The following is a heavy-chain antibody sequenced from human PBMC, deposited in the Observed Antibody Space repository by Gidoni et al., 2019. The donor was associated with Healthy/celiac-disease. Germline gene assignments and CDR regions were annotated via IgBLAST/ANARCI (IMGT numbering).Heavy chain of an antibody. CDR2: SYYSGST. CDR3: ARHVAYSYGENWFDP. V-gene: IGHV4-59*08. CDR1: GGSISSYY. D-gene: IGHD5-18*01. J-gene: IGHJ5*02. Sequence: QVQLQESGPGLVKPAETLSLTCTVSGGSISSYYWSWIRQPPGKGLEWIGYSYYSGSTNYNPSIKCRVTISVDTSKNQFSLKLSSVTAADTAVYYCARHVAYSYGENWFDPWGQGTLVTVSS.